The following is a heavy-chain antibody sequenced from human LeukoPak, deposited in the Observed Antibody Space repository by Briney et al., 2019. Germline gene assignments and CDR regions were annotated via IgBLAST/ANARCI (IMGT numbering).Heavy chain of an antibody. J-gene: IGHJ4*02. D-gene: IGHD3-22*01. Sequence: SETLSLTCAVYGGSFSGYYWSWIRQPPGKGLEWIGEINHSGSTNYNPSLKSRVTISVDTSKNQFSLKLSSVTAADTAVYYCARRDYYDSSETPHDYWGQGTLVTVSS. CDR1: GGSFSGYY. CDR2: INHSGST. CDR3: ARRDYYDSSETPHDY. V-gene: IGHV4-34*01.